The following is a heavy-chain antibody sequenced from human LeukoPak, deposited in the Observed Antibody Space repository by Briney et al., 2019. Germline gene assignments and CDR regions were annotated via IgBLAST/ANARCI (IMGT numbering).Heavy chain of an antibody. Sequence: SETLSLTCAVYGGSFSGYYWSWIRQPPGKGLEWIGYIYYSGSTNYNPSLKSRVTISVDTSKNQFSLKLSSVTAADTAVYYCARAGLYPDWYFDLWGRGTLVTVSS. D-gene: IGHD3-16*02. V-gene: IGHV4-59*01. CDR3: ARAGLYPDWYFDL. CDR2: IYYSGST. J-gene: IGHJ2*01. CDR1: GGSFSGYY.